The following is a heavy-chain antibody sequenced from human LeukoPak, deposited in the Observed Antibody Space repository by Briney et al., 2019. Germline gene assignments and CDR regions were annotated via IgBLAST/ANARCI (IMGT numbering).Heavy chain of an antibody. D-gene: IGHD3-22*01. CDR2: IIPIFGTA. CDR3: ARDWGYYDSSGYLAAFDI. CDR1: GGTFSSYA. J-gene: IGHJ3*02. Sequence: SVKVSCKASGGTFSSYAISWVRQAPGQGLEWMGGIIPIFGTANYAQKFQGRVTITADESTSSAYMELSSLRSEDTAVYYCARDWGYYDSSGYLAAFDIWGQGTMVTVSS. V-gene: IGHV1-69*13.